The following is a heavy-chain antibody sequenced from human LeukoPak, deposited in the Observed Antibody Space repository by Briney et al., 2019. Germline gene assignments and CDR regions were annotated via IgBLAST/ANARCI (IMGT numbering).Heavy chain of an antibody. Sequence: GGSLRLSCSASGFTFSDYDMHWVRQAPGKGLVWVSRINHDGSATIYADSVKGRFTSSRDNAKNTLHLQMNSLRVDDTAVYYCVREGAHIAAVGNYFDYWGQGTLVTVSS. CDR3: VREGAHIAAVGNYFDY. J-gene: IGHJ4*02. CDR2: INHDGSAT. V-gene: IGHV3-74*01. CDR1: GFTFSDYD. D-gene: IGHD6-13*01.